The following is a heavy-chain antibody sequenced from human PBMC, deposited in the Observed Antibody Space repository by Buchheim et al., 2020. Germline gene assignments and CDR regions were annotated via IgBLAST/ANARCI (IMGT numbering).Heavy chain of an antibody. CDR3: ARGLLQYGFYFEN. J-gene: IGHJ4*02. CDR1: GFTFSYYY. CDR2: ISSSGRTK. V-gene: IGHV3-11*01. D-gene: IGHD4-11*01. Sequence: QVQLVESGGGWVKSGGSLRLSCAASGFTFSYYYMSWIRQAPGKGLEWVSYISSSGRTKYDANSVKGRFTISRDNAKNSLHLQMNRLRAEDTAVYYCARGLLQYGFYFENWGQGTL.